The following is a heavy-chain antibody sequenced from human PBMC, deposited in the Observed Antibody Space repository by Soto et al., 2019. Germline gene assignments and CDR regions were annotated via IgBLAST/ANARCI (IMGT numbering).Heavy chain of an antibody. CDR3: VRDHSGLKDFDY. D-gene: IGHD1-1*01. CDR2: INMDGGST. V-gene: IGHV3-48*03. Sequence: GLSLRLSCAASGFALSSFDMDWVSQAPGKGLEWVSYINMDGGSTHYAESVKGRFTISRDNGRNSLSLQMDSLRVEDTAVYYCVRDHSGLKDFDYWGQGTLVTVSS. CDR1: GFALSSFD. J-gene: IGHJ4*02.